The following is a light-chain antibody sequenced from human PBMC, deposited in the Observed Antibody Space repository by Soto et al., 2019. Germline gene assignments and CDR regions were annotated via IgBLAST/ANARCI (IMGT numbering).Light chain of an antibody. J-gene: IGKJ5*01. CDR1: QSVSSY. CDR2: DAS. V-gene: IGKV3-11*01. Sequence: IVLTKSPATLSLSPGERATLSCRASQSVSSYLAWYQQKPGQAPRLLIYDASNRATGIPARFSGSGSGTDFTLTISSLEPEDFAVYYCQQRSNWPPFFGQGTRLEIK. CDR3: QQRSNWPPF.